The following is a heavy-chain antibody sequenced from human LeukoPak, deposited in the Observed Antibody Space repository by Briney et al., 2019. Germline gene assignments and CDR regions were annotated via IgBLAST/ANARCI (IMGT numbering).Heavy chain of an antibody. V-gene: IGHV4-34*01. D-gene: IGHD5-24*01. CDR3: ARRRLGYYFDY. CDR2: INPRGST. Sequence: SETLPLTCGVYGGSFSGYYWSWIRQPPGKGLEWIGAINPRGSTNYNPSLKSRVTLSADTSKNQFSLTLNSVTAADTAVYYCARRRLGYYFDYWGQGTLVTVSS. CDR1: GGSFSGYY. J-gene: IGHJ4*02.